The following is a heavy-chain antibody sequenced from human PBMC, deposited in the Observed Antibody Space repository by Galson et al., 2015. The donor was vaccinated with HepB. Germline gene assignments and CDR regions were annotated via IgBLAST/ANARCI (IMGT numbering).Heavy chain of an antibody. CDR2: TYYRSKWYN. CDR1: GDSVSGNSAA. Sequence: CAISGDSVSGNSAAWHWIRQSPSRGLEWLGRTYYRSKWYNDYAVSVKSRITINPDTSKNQFSLQLNSVTPEDTAVYYCARQYSSGWNYYYGMDVWGQGTTVTVSS. V-gene: IGHV6-1*01. D-gene: IGHD6-19*01. CDR3: ARQYSSGWNYYYGMDV. J-gene: IGHJ6*02.